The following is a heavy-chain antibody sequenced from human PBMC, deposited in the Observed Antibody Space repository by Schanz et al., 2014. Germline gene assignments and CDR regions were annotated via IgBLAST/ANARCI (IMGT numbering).Heavy chain of an antibody. CDR3: AKQDGYIVVVPVDY. CDR2: ISDSGDLT. CDR1: RFTFSSYA. D-gene: IGHD2-2*01. Sequence: EVQLLESGGGLVQPGGSLRLSCAASRFTFSSYAMSWVRQAPGKGLEWVSAISDSGDLTYYADSVKGRFTISRDNSKNTLYLQMNSLRAEDTAVYYCAKQDGYIVVVPVDYWGQGTLVTVSS. J-gene: IGHJ4*02. V-gene: IGHV3-23*01.